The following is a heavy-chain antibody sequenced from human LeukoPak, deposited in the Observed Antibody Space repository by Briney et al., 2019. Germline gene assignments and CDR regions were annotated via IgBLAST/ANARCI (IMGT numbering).Heavy chain of an antibody. J-gene: IGHJ3*02. CDR3: ARGYRIDDAFDI. D-gene: IGHD1-26*01. V-gene: IGHV3-30-3*01. CDR1: GFTFSSYA. Sequence: PGRSLRLSCAASGFTFSSYAMHWVRQAPGKGLEWVAVISYDGSNKYYADSVKGQLTISRDNSKNTLYLQMNSLRAEDTAVYYCARGYRIDDAFDIWGQGTMVTVSS. CDR2: ISYDGSNK.